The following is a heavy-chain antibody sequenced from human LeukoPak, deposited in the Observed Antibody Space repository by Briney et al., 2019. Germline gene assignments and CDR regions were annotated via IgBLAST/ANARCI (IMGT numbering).Heavy chain of an antibody. Sequence: GGSLRLSCVASGFIFTNYGMHWVRQAPGKGLEWVTVIQSDGSDKFYADSVKGRFTISRDNSKNTLYLQMNSLRAEDTAVYYCARERRGALDYWGQGTLVTVSS. CDR3: ARERRGALDY. J-gene: IGHJ4*02. V-gene: IGHV3-30*02. D-gene: IGHD5-12*01. CDR1: GFIFTNYG. CDR2: IQSDGSDK.